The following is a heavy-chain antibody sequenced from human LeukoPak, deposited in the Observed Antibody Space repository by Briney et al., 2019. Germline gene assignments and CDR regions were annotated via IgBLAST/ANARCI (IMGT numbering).Heavy chain of an antibody. CDR2: IIPIFGTA. Sequence: ASVKVSCKASGGTFSSYAISWVRQAPGQGLEWMGGIIPIFGTANYSQKFQGRVTITRDTSASTAYMELSSLRSEDTAVYYCAREGELDAFDIWGQGTMVTVSP. J-gene: IGHJ3*02. V-gene: IGHV1-69*05. D-gene: IGHD1-26*01. CDR1: GGTFSSYA. CDR3: AREGELDAFDI.